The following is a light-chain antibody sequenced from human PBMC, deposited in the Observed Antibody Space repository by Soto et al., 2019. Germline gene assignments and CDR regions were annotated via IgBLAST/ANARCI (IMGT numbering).Light chain of an antibody. CDR3: QQRNNWPPT. CDR1: QRIDRY. CDR2: DAS. V-gene: IGKV1-5*01. J-gene: IGKJ4*01. Sequence: DIQLTQSPSTLSASVGDRVTITCRASQRIDRYLAWYQQKPGKAPKLLVYDASTLEGGVPSRFSGSGSATEFILTINSLQPDDFATYYCQQRNNWPPTFGGGTKVE.